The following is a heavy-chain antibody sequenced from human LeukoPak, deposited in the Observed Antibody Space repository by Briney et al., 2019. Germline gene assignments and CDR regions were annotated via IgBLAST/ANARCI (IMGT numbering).Heavy chain of an antibody. V-gene: IGHV3-21*01. J-gene: IGHJ3*02. Sequence: GGSLRLSCAASGFTFSSYSMNWVRQAPGKGLEWVSSISSSSSYIYYADSVKGRFTISRDNAKNSLYLQMNSLRAEDTAVYYCARVLRWYRRDAFDIWGQGTMVTVSS. CDR3: ARVLRWYRRDAFDI. CDR2: ISSSSSYI. D-gene: IGHD4-23*01. CDR1: GFTFSSYS.